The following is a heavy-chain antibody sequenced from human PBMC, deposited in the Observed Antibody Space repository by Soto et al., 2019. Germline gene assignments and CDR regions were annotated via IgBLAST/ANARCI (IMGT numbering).Heavy chain of an antibody. Sequence: QLQLQESGPGLVKPSETLSLTCTVSGGSISSSSYYWGWIRQPPGKGLEWIGSIYYSGSTYYNPSLKSRVTISVDTSKNQFSLKLSSVTAADTAVYYCAMGYDSSGYYHDAFDIWGQGTMVTVSS. CDR1: GGSISSSSYY. CDR2: IYYSGST. D-gene: IGHD3-22*01. J-gene: IGHJ3*02. CDR3: AMGYDSSGYYHDAFDI. V-gene: IGHV4-39*01.